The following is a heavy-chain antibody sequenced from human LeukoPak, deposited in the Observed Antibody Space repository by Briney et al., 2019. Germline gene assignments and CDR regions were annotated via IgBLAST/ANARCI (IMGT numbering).Heavy chain of an antibody. CDR3: ARGDSSSFFY. V-gene: IGHV3-23*01. CDR1: GFTFSSYA. J-gene: IGHJ4*02. Sequence: GGSLRLSCAASGFTFSSYAMSWVRQAPGKGLEWVSAISGSGGSTYYADSVKGRFTISRDRSKKTLYLQLNGLRAEDTAVYYCARGDSSSFFYWGQGTLVTVSS. D-gene: IGHD6-13*01. CDR2: ISGSGGST.